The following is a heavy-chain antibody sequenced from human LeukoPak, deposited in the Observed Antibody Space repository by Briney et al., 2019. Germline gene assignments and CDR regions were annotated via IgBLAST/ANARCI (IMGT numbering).Heavy chain of an antibody. CDR2: IYYSGNT. Sequence: SETLSLTCTVSGGSISSSNFYWDWFRQPPGKGLEWIGNIYYSGNTYYNSSLKSRVTISVDTSKNQFSLKLTSVTAADTAVYYCAREHCSGGSCADSRFDPWGQGTLVTVSS. J-gene: IGHJ5*02. D-gene: IGHD2-15*01. CDR1: GGSISSSNFY. CDR3: AREHCSGGSCADSRFDP. V-gene: IGHV4-39*07.